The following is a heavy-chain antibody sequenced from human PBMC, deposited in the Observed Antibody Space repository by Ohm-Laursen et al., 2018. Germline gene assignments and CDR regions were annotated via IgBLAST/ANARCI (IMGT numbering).Heavy chain of an antibody. CDR1: GFTFSSYA. CDR3: ARSDFWSGYTPDY. J-gene: IGHJ4*02. V-gene: IGHV3-23*01. CDR2: ISGSGDIT. D-gene: IGHD3-3*01. Sequence: SLRLSCTASGFTFSSYAMSWVRQAPGKGLEWVSAISGSGDITYYGNSVKGRFTISRDNSKNTLHLQMNSLRADDTAVYYCARSDFWSGYTPDYWGQGTLVTVSS.